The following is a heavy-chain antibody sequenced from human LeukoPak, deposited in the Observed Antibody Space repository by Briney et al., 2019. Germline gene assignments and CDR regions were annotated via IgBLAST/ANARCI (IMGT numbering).Heavy chain of an antibody. CDR1: GFTFSDYY. V-gene: IGHV3-11*05. CDR2: ISSSGSYI. CDR3: ARGFSGTYDAGYFQH. D-gene: IGHD1-26*01. J-gene: IGHJ1*01. Sequence: RPGGSLRLSCAASGFTFSDYYMSWIRQAPGKGLEWVSYISSSGSYINYADSVKGRFTISRDNAKNSLYLQMNSLRAEDTAVYYCARGFSGTYDAGYFQHWGQGTLVTVSS.